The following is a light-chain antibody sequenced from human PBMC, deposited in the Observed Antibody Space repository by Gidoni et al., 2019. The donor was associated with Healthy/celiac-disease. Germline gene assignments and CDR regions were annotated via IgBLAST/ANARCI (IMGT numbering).Light chain of an antibody. V-gene: IGKV4-1*01. CDR1: QSVLYSSNNKNY. CDR3: QQYYSTRT. J-gene: IGKJ1*01. CDR2: WAS. Sequence: DIVMTQSPDSLAVSLGESATINCKSSQSVLYSSNNKNYLAWYQQKPGQPPKLLIYWASTREAGVPDRFSGSGSGTDFTLTISSLQAEDVAVYYCQQYYSTRTFXXXTKVEIK.